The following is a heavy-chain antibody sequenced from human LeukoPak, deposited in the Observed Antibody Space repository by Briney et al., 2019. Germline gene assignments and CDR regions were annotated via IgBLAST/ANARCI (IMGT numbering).Heavy chain of an antibody. D-gene: IGHD6-13*01. V-gene: IGHV4-39*07. CDR1: GGSISSSSYY. Sequence: SETLSLTCTVSGGSISSSSYYWGWIRQPPGKGLEWIGSIYYSGSTYYNPSLKSRVTISVDTSKNQFSLKLSSVTAADTAVYYCARDGYSSSWYGIDYWGQGTLVTVSS. CDR2: IYYSGST. J-gene: IGHJ4*02. CDR3: ARDGYSSSWYGIDY.